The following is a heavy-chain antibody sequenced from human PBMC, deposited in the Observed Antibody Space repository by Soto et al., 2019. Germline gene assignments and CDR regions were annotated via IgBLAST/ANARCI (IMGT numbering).Heavy chain of an antibody. CDR3: ARQRGEKLRFLEWPLYYYYMDV. V-gene: IGHV4-61*05. CDR2: IYYSGST. D-gene: IGHD3-3*01. J-gene: IGHJ6*03. CDR1: GGSISSSSSY. Sequence: SETLSITCTVSGGSISSSSSYWGWIRQPPGKGLEWVGYIYYSGSTNYNPSLKSRVTISVDTSKNQFSLKLSSVTAADTAVYYCARQRGEKLRFLEWPLYYYYMDVWGKGTTVTVSS.